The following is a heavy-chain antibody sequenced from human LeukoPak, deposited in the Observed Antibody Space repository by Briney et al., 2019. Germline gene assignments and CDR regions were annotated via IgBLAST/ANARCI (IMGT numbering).Heavy chain of an antibody. Sequence: QSGGSLRLSCAASGFTFTTYWMGWVRQAPGKGLEWVANIKQDGSEQYYVDSVKGRFTISRDNAKNSLSLQMNSLRAEDTAVYYCARAGRRCSSTSCYDRLSKAFDIWGQGTMVTVSS. CDR1: GFTFTTYW. J-gene: IGHJ3*02. D-gene: IGHD2-2*01. CDR3: ARAGRRCSSTSCYDRLSKAFDI. V-gene: IGHV3-7*03. CDR2: IKQDGSEQ.